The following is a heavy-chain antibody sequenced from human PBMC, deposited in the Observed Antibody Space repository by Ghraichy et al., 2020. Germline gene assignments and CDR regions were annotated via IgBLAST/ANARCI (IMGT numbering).Heavy chain of an antibody. J-gene: IGHJ4*02. V-gene: IGHV3-15*01. CDR3: TTERVRGQLADFALAFDY. CDR1: GFTFSNAW. Sequence: GGSLRLSCAASGFTFSNAWMSWVRQAPGKGLEWVGRIKSKTDGGTTDYAAPVKGRFTISRDDSKNTLYLQMNSLKTEDTAVYYCTTERVRGQLADFALAFDYWGQGTLVTVSS. D-gene: IGHD6-6*01. CDR2: IKSKTDGGTT.